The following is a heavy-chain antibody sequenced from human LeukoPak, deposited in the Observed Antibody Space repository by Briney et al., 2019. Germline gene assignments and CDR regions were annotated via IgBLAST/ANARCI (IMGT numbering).Heavy chain of an antibody. CDR1: GFTFSNYA. CDR3: AKDRYSYAFEYSDS. Sequence: GGSLRLSCAASGFTFSNYAMHWVRQAPGKGLEWVSVISYDGNYKYCADSVKGRFTISRDNSKNTLSLQVSSLRTEDTAVYYCAKDRYSYAFEYSDSWGQGTLVTVSS. D-gene: IGHD5-18*01. V-gene: IGHV3-30-3*01. CDR2: ISYDGNYK. J-gene: IGHJ4*02.